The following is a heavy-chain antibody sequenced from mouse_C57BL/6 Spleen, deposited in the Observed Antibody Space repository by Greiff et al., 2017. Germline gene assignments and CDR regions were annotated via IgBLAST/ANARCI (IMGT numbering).Heavy chain of an antibody. V-gene: IGHV1-64*01. CDR3: AIGDGSSYFDY. D-gene: IGHD1-1*01. CDR1: GYTFTSYW. Sequence: VQLQQPGAELVKPGASVKLSCKASGYTFTSYWMHWVKQRPGQGLAWIGMIHPNSGSTTYNEKFKSKATLTVDKSSSTAYMQLSSLTSVDSAVYYSAIGDGSSYFDYWGQGTTLTVSS. CDR2: IHPNSGST. J-gene: IGHJ2*01.